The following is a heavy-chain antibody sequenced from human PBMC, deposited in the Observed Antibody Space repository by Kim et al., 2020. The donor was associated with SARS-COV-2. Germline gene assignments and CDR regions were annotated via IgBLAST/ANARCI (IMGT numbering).Heavy chain of an antibody. Sequence: DSVKGRCTIARDDTKNTLYLQMTRVRAEDTAVYYCARTTVTYYYYGMDVWGQGTTVTVSS. CDR3: ARTTVTYYYYGMDV. J-gene: IGHJ6*02. D-gene: IGHD4-17*01. V-gene: IGHV3-74*01.